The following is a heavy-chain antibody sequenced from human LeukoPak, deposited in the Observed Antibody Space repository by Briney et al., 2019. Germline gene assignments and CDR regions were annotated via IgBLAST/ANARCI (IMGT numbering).Heavy chain of an antibody. CDR1: GGSIGSYY. D-gene: IGHD6-19*01. CDR2: IYYSGST. V-gene: IGHV4-59*01. CDR3: ARLDQQWLVTDAFDI. J-gene: IGHJ3*02. Sequence: NPSETLSFTGAVSGGSIGSYYWSWIRQPPGKGLEWIGYIYYSGSTNYNPSLKSRVTISVDTSKNQFSLKLSSVTAADTAVYYCARLDQQWLVTDAFDIWGQGTMVTVSS.